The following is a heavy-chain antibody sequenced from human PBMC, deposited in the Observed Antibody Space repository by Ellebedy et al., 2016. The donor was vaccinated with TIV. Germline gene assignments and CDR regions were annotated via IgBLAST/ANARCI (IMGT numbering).Heavy chain of an antibody. D-gene: IGHD5-12*01. CDR3: ARVRDSGHAIEYFFDY. V-gene: IGHV4-59*01. CDR2: VYHSGYT. J-gene: IGHJ4*02. CDR1: GGSIGNFS. Sequence: SETLSLTXTVSGGSIGNFSWAWIRQSPERSLEWIGFVYHSGYTNYSPSLRSRTTISVDTSKRQFSLNLTSVTAADTAFYYCARVRDSGHAIEYFFDYWGRGFLVTVTS.